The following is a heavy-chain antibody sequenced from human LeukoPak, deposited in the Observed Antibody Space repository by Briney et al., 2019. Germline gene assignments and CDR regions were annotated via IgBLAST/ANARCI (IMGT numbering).Heavy chain of an antibody. D-gene: IGHD3-22*01. CDR2: INPNGGSP. CDR3: ARHYYDGGGY. J-gene: IGHJ4*02. Sequence: GASVKVSCKASGYSFTSYYIHWVRQAPGHGLEWMGVINPNGGSPTYAQKFQGRVTTTRETSTSTVYMELSSLRSDDTAVYYCARHYYDGGGYWGQGALVTVSS. V-gene: IGHV1-46*01. CDR1: GYSFTSYY.